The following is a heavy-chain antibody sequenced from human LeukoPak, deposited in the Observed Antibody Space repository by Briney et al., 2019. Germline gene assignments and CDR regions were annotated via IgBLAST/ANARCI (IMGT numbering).Heavy chain of an antibody. CDR2: IDHSGST. CDR1: GGSFSAFY. Sequence: SETLSLTCAVYGGSFSAFYWSWIRQPPGKGLEWIGEIDHSGSTTYNPTLKSRVTISLDTSKNQFSLNLTSVTAADTAVYYCARDRIDGTWDAFDIWGQGTMVTVSS. CDR3: ARDRIDGTWDAFDI. V-gene: IGHV4-34*01. D-gene: IGHD1-26*01. J-gene: IGHJ3*02.